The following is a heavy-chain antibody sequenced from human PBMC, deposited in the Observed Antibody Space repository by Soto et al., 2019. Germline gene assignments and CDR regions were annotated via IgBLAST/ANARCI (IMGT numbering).Heavy chain of an antibody. Sequence: PGGSLRLSCAASGFTFSSYAMSWVRQAPGKGLEWVSAISGSGGSTYYADSVKGRFTISRDNSKNTLYLQMNSLRAEDTAVYYCAKVRVGVVVIRDYYFDYWGQGTLVTVSS. CDR1: GFTFSSYA. CDR3: AKVRVGVVVIRDYYFDY. D-gene: IGHD3-22*01. CDR2: ISGSGGST. V-gene: IGHV3-23*01. J-gene: IGHJ4*02.